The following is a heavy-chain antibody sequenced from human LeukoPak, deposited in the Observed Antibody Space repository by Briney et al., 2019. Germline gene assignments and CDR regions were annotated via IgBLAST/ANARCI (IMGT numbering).Heavy chain of an antibody. CDR3: ATVQFLEWLPD. CDR2: ISTRGTTI. CDR1: GFTFSDYY. Sequence: GGSLRPSCAASGFTFSDYYMSWIRQAPGKGLEWISYISTRGTTIYYADSVKGRFTISRDNAKNSLFLQMNSLTTEDTAVYYCATVQFLEWLPDWGQGTLVAVS. J-gene: IGHJ4*02. D-gene: IGHD3-3*01. V-gene: IGHV3-11*04.